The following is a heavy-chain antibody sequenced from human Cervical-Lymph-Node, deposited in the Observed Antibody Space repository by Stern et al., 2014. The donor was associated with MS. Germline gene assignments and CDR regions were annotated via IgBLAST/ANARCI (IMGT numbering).Heavy chain of an antibody. V-gene: IGHV3-9*01. CDR1: GFTFDDYG. D-gene: IGHD2-15*01. J-gene: IGHJ3*02. Sequence: EVQLVESGGGLVQPGRSLRLSCAASGFTFDDYGMHWVWQAPGKGLEWVSGISWNSANTGYADSVKGRFTISRDNAKNSLYLQMNSLRREDTALYYCAKDMPPGGSGARADAFDIWGQGTMVTVSS. CDR3: AKDMPPGGSGARADAFDI. CDR2: ISWNSANT.